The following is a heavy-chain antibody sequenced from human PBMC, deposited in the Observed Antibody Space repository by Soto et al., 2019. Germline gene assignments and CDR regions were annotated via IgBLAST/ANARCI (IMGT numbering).Heavy chain of an antibody. CDR2: ISAYNDNT. CDR3: AREGFCSSGSCALYSHDYFGMDV. V-gene: IGHV1-18*01. D-gene: IGHD2-15*01. Sequence: GASVKVSCKASGYTFTRYGISWVRQAPGQGLEWMGWISAYNDNTNYAQKFRGRVTMTTDTSTSTAYMELRSLTSDYTAVYYCAREGFCSSGSCALYSHDYFGMDVWGQGTTVTVSS. J-gene: IGHJ6*02. CDR1: GYTFTRYG.